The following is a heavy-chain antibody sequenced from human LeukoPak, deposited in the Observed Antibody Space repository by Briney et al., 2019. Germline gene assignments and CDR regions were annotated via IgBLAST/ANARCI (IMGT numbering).Heavy chain of an antibody. CDR2: IYYSGST. V-gene: IGHV4-39*07. CDR1: GGSISSSSYY. D-gene: IGHD3-3*01. Sequence: QPSETLSLTCTVSGGSISSSSYYWGWIRQPPGKGLEWIGSIYYSGSTYYNPSLKSRVTISVDTSKNQFSLKLSSVTAADTAVYYCARDHEDHDFWSGYYKGRWFDPWGQGTLVTVSS. CDR3: ARDHEDHDFWSGYYKGRWFDP. J-gene: IGHJ5*02.